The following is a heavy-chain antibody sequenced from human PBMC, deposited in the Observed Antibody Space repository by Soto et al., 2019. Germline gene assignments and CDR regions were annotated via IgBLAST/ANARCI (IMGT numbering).Heavy chain of an antibody. Sequence: SETLSLTCAVYGGSFSGYYWSWIRQPPGKGLEWIGEINHSGSTNYNPSLKSRVTISVDTSKNQFSLKLSSVTAADTAVYYCAKENLQLWSQNWFDPWGQGTLVTVSS. J-gene: IGHJ5*02. CDR2: INHSGST. CDR1: GGSFSGYY. CDR3: AKENLQLWSQNWFDP. V-gene: IGHV4-34*01. D-gene: IGHD5-18*01.